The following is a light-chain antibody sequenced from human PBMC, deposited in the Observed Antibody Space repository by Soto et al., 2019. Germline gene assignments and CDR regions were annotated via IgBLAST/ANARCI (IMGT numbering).Light chain of an antibody. CDR1: SSDVGGYNY. J-gene: IGLJ2*01. CDR2: EVS. CDR3: SSYAGSNNLL. V-gene: IGLV2-8*01. Sequence: QSVLTQPPSASGSPGQSVTISCTGTSSDVGGYNYVSWYQQHPGKAPKLIIYEVSKRPXGVPDRFSGSKSGNTASLTVSGXXXXXXXXFYCSSYAGSNNLLFGGGTKLTVL.